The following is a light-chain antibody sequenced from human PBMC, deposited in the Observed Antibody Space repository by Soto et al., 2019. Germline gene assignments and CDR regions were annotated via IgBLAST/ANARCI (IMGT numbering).Light chain of an antibody. CDR3: ATWDDSLNGFYV. V-gene: IGLV1-40*01. CDR1: STNIGAGYG. CDR2: GGT. Sequence: QSVLTQPPSVSGAPGQRVSTSCTGSSTNIGAGYGVHWYQQRPGTAPKLLTVGGTIRPSGVPDRFSGSKSGTSASLAISGLRSDDEADYFCATWDDSLNGFYVFGTGTKVTVL. J-gene: IGLJ1*01.